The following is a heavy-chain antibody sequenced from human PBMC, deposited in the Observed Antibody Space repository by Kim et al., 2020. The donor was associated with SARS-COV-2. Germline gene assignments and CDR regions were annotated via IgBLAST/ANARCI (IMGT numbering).Heavy chain of an antibody. D-gene: IGHD6-13*01. Sequence: ASVKVSCKASGYTFTSYAMHWVRQAPGQRLEWMGWINAGNGNTKYSQKFQGRVTITRDTSASTAYMELSSLRSEDTAVYYCARERRSSSWKKNWFDPWGQGTLVTVSS. CDR2: INAGNGNT. CDR1: GYTFTSYA. J-gene: IGHJ5*02. V-gene: IGHV1-3*01. CDR3: ARERRSSSWKKNWFDP.